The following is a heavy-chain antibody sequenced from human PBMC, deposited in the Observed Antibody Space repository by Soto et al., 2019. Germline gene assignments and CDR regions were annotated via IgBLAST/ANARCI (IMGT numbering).Heavy chain of an antibody. CDR3: ARAIDFIDEYQRKPSGMDV. V-gene: IGHV1-8*01. CDR1: EYTFTNYD. D-gene: IGHD2-2*01. CDR2: MNPASGST. Sequence: QVQLVQAGAEVKKHGASVKVSCKASEYTFTNYDINWVRQATGKGLEWMGWMNPASGSTGYAQNSPASATMTRNAAIRTAYMELSSRSSDDSAVYYCARAIDFIDEYQRKPSGMDVWGQGTTVTVSS. J-gene: IGHJ6*02.